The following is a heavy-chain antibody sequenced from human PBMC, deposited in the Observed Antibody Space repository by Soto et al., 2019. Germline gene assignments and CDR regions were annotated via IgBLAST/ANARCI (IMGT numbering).Heavy chain of an antibody. CDR2: ISAYNGNT. V-gene: IGHV1-18*01. J-gene: IGHJ4*02. CDR3: ASEEIGYCSGGSCHPARDY. CDR1: GYTFTSYG. D-gene: IGHD2-15*01. Sequence: EGSVKVSCKASGYTFTSYGISWVRQAPGQGLEWMGWISAYNGNTNYAQKLQGRVTMTTDTSTSTAYMELRSLRSDDTAVYYCASEEIGYCSGGSCHPARDYWGQGTLVTVSS.